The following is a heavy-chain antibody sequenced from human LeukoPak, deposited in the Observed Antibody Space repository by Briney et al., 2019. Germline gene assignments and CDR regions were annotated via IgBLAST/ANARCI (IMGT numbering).Heavy chain of an antibody. D-gene: IGHD6-13*01. CDR1: GFTFSSYS. Sequence: PGGSLRLSCAASGFTFSSYSVNWVRQAPGKGLEWVSSISSSSSYIYYADSVKGRFTISRDNAKNSLYLQMNSLRAEDTAVYYCARGSGATYSSSWYLDYWGQGTLVTVSS. CDR2: ISSSSSYI. CDR3: ARGSGATYSSSWYLDY. J-gene: IGHJ4*02. V-gene: IGHV3-21*01.